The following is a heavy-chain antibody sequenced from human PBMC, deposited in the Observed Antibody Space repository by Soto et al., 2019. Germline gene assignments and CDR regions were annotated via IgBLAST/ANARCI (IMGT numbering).Heavy chain of an antibody. D-gene: IGHD4-17*01. CDR1: GFTFSSYA. CDR3: AKALTYGDYTRRYYYYYMDV. CDR2: ISGSGGST. Sequence: GGSLRLSCAASGFTFSSYAMSWVRQAPGKGLEWVSAISGSGGSTYYADSVKGRFTISRDNSKNTLYLQMNSLRAEDTAVYYCAKALTYGDYTRRYYYYYMDVWGKGTTVTVSS. J-gene: IGHJ6*03. V-gene: IGHV3-23*01.